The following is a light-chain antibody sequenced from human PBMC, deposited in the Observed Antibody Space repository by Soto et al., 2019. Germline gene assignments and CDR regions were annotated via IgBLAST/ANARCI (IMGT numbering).Light chain of an antibody. Sequence: EIVMTQSPATLSVSPGERATLSCRTSQSVNNNLAWYQKKSGQAPRLLIYGASTRATGIPARFSGSGSGTEFTLTISSLQSEDFAVYYCQQDNNWSSFGPGTKVDIK. CDR3: QQDNNWSS. J-gene: IGKJ3*01. V-gene: IGKV3-15*01. CDR1: QSVNNN. CDR2: GAS.